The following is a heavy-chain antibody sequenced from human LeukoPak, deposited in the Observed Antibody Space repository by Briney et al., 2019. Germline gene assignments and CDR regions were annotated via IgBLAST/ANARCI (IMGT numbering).Heavy chain of an antibody. J-gene: IGHJ4*02. Sequence: GGSLRLSCAASGFTFSSYWMSWVRQAPGKGGEWVANIKHDGSEKYYVDSVKGRFTISRDNAKNSLYLQMNSLRAEDTAVYYCARDNVGSSFDYWGQGTLVTVSS. D-gene: IGHD6-13*01. CDR3: ARDNVGSSFDY. CDR2: IKHDGSEK. V-gene: IGHV3-7*01. CDR1: GFTFSSYW.